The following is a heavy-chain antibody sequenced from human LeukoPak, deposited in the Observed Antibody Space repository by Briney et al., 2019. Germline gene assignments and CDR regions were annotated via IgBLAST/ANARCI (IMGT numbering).Heavy chain of an antibody. CDR1: GGSISSSTYV. D-gene: IGHD3-10*01. CDR3: ERHYMGSDYKHALDA. V-gene: IGHV4-39*01. CDR2: IYYRGNT. J-gene: IGHJ5*02. Sequence: ASESLSLTCTVSGGSISSSTYVGGWIRQPPGEGLAWVGSIYYRGNTYYNSSLKSRVTISVDTSKSQFSLRLNSATAADTAVYYCERHYMGSDYKHALDAWGQGTVVTVSS.